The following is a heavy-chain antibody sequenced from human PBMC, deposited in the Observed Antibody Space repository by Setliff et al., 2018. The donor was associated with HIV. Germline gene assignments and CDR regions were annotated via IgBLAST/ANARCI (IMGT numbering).Heavy chain of an antibody. CDR1: GYSIRRGNY. Sequence: SETLSLTCTVSGYSIRRGNYWGWIRQPPGKGLEWIGSIYHSGTTYYNPSLKSRVTIGVDTSKNQFSLKLTSVTAADAAVYYCARRRPPPSGLYSAYYMDVWGTGTTVTVSS. J-gene: IGHJ6*03. CDR3: ARRRPPPSGLYSAYYMDV. D-gene: IGHD1-26*01. CDR2: IYHSGTT. V-gene: IGHV4-38-2*02.